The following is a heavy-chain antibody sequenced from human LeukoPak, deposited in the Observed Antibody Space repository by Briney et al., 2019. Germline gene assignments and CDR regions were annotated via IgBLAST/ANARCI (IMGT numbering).Heavy chain of an antibody. D-gene: IGHD6-6*01. Sequence: ASVKVSCKASGYTFTSYGISWVRQAPGQGLEWMGWISAYNGNTNYAQKLQGRVTMTTDTSTSTAYMELRSLRSDDTAVYYCARDKGIAARPVDYYYYMDVWGKGTTVTVSS. CDR1: GYTFTSYG. CDR2: ISAYNGNT. J-gene: IGHJ6*03. CDR3: ARDKGIAARPVDYYYYMDV. V-gene: IGHV1-18*01.